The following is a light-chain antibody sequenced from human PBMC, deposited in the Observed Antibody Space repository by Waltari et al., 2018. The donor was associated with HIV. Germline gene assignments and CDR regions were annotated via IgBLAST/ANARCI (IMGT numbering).Light chain of an antibody. CDR2: WAS. J-gene: IGKJ1*01. CDR3: QQYYHTLWT. CDR1: PSLLYSTKNQTF. V-gene: IGKV4-1*01. Sequence: IVMTQSPDSLAVSLGERATINCKSRPSLLYSTKNQTFLAWYQQKPRQPPKLLIYWASVRGSGVPDRFSASGSETDFTLTINSLQAEDVALYYCQQYYHTLWTFGRGTKVEIK.